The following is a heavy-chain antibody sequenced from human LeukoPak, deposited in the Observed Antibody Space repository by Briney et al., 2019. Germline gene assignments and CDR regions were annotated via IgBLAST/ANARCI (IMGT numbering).Heavy chain of an antibody. CDR1: GGSFSGYY. J-gene: IGHJ4*02. D-gene: IGHD2-2*01. CDR2: INHSGST. Sequence: SETLSLTCAVYGGSFSGYYWSWIRQPPGKGLEWIGEINHSGSTNYNPSLKSRVTISVDTSKNQFSLKLSSVTAADTAVYYCARRPDIVVVPAAGFDYWGQGTLVTVSS. V-gene: IGHV4-34*01. CDR3: ARRPDIVVVPAAGFDY.